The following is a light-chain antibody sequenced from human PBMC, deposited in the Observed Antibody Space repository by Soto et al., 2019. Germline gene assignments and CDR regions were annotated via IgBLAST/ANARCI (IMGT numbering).Light chain of an antibody. CDR3: QQYGISPFT. CDR2: AAT. J-gene: IGKJ4*01. V-gene: IGKV1-39*01. CDR1: QNIRTY. Sequence: DIQMTQSPSSLSASVGDRVTITCRASQNIRTYLNWYQQKVGKAPRLLIYAATTLQSGVPSRFTGSGSGTDFTLTISSLQPEDFAVYYCQQYGISPFTFGGGTKVEI.